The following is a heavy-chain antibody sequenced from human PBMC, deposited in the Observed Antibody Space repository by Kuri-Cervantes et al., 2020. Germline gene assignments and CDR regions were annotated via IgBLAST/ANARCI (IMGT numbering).Heavy chain of an antibody. V-gene: IGHV1-69*13. CDR3: ARGQGEIVVVLSSSRQYYYYYMDV. J-gene: IGHJ6*03. CDR2: IIPIFGTA. CDR1: GGTFSSYA. Sequence: SVKVSCKASGGTFSSYAISWVRQAPGQGLEWMGGIIPIFGTANYAQKFQGRVTITADESTSTAYMELSSLRSEDTAVYYCARGQGEIVVVLSSSRQYYYYYMDVWGKGTTVTVSS. D-gene: IGHD2-2*01.